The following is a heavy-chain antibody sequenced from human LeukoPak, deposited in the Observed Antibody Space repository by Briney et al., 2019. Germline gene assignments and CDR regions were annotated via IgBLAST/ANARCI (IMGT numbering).Heavy chain of an antibody. Sequence: HPGGSLRLSCAASGFTFSSYAMSRVRQAPGKGLEWVSAISGSGGSTYYADSVKGRFTISRDNSKDTLYLQMNSLRAEDTAVYYCAKAQSYGDYDDYWGQGTLATVSS. CDR3: AKAQSYGDYDDY. V-gene: IGHV3-23*01. CDR1: GFTFSSYA. D-gene: IGHD4-17*01. J-gene: IGHJ4*02. CDR2: ISGSGGST.